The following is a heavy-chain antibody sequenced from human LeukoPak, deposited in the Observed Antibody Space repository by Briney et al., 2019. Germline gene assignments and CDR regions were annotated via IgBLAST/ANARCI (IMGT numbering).Heavy chain of an antibody. V-gene: IGHV3-23*01. CDR3: ASRQDLGWHYDN. J-gene: IGHJ4*02. CDR1: GFTFSSHA. Sequence: GGSLRLSCAASGFTFSSHAMSWVRQAPGKGLEWVSGFSRGGSITNYADSVKGRFTISRDISKNTLYLQMSSLRAEDTAVYYCASRQDLGWHYDNWGQGTLVTVSS. D-gene: IGHD6-19*01. CDR2: FSRGGSIT.